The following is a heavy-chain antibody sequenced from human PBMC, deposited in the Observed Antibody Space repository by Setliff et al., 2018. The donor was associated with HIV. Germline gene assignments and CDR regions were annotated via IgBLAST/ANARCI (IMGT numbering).Heavy chain of an antibody. CDR3: ARGLAVAGKSYYDYYYMDV. Sequence: ASVKVSCKASGYTFTNYYMHWVRQAPGQGLEWMGWINPNSGGTNYAQKFQGRVTMTRDTSISTAYMELSRLRFEDTAVYYCARGLAVAGKSYYDYYYMDVWGKGTTVTVSS. CDR2: INPNSGGT. D-gene: IGHD6-19*01. CDR1: GYTFTNYY. V-gene: IGHV1-2*02. J-gene: IGHJ6*03.